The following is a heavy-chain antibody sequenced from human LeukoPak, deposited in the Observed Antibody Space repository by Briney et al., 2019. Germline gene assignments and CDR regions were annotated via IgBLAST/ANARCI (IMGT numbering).Heavy chain of an antibody. V-gene: IGHV3-48*01. J-gene: IGHJ4*02. D-gene: IGHD3-22*01. CDR3: ARVRDDSSGYYLYYFDY. CDR2: INSSSSTI. Sequence: GGSLRLSCAASGFTFSSYSMNWVRQAPGKGLEWVSYINSSSSTIYYADSVKGRFTISRDNAKNSLYLQMNSLRAEDTAVYYCARVRDDSSGYYLYYFDYWGQGTLVTVSS. CDR1: GFTFSSYS.